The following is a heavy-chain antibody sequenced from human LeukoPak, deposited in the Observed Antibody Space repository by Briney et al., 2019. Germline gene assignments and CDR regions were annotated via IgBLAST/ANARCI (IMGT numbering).Heavy chain of an antibody. CDR1: GFTFSSYW. J-gene: IGHJ4*02. CDR3: ARVSTYSAIDY. D-gene: IGHD1-26*01. CDR2: INSDGSST. Sequence: AGGSLRLSCAASGFTFSSYWMHWVRQGPGKGLVWVSRINSDGSSTSDADSVKGRFTISRDNAKNTLYLQMNSLRAEDTAVYYGARVSTYSAIDYWGQGTLVTVSS. V-gene: IGHV3-74*01.